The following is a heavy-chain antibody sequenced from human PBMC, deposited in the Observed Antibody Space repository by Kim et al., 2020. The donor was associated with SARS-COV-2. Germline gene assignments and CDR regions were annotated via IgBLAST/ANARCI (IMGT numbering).Heavy chain of an antibody. J-gene: IGHJ6*02. CDR3: ASCWLYGSGPHTGYYYGMDV. CDR2: ISAYNGNT. CDR1: GYTFTSYG. Sequence: ASVKVSCKASGYTFTSYGISWVRQAPGQGLEWMGWISAYNGNTNYAQKLQGRVTMTTDTSTSTAYMELRSLRSDDTAVYYCASCWLYGSGPHTGYYYGMDVWGQGTTVTVSS. D-gene: IGHD3-10*01. V-gene: IGHV1-18*04.